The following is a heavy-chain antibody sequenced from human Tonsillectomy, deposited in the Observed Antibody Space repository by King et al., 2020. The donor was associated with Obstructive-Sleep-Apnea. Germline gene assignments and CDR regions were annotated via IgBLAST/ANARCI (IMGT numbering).Heavy chain of an antibody. CDR3: ASGVVIMYYFDY. CDR2: ISGSGGST. Sequence: VQLVESGGGLVQPGGSLRLSCAASGFTFSSYAMSWVRQAPGKGLEWVSAISGSGGSTYYADSGKGRFTISRDNSKNTLYLQMNSLRAEDTAVYYCASGVVIMYYFDYWGQGTLVTVSS. D-gene: IGHD3-3*01. CDR1: GFTFSSYA. V-gene: IGHV3-23*04. J-gene: IGHJ4*02.